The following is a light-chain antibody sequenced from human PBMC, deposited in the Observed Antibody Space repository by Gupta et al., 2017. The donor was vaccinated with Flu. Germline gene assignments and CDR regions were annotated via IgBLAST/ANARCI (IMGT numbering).Light chain of an antibody. Sequence: IVLTQSPGTLSLSPGERATLSCRASQSVSSSYLAWYQQTPGQAPRLLIYGASSRATGIPDRFSGSGSGTDFTLTISRLEPEDVAVYYCQQYGSAPLTFGGGTKVEIK. V-gene: IGKV3-20*01. CDR2: GAS. J-gene: IGKJ4*01. CDR3: QQYGSAPLT. CDR1: QSVSSSY.